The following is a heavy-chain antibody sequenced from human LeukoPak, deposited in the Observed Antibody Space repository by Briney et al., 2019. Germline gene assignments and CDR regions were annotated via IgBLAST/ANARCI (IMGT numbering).Heavy chain of an antibody. CDR1: GYTFTGYY. CDR3: ARGPSGSDY. J-gene: IGHJ4*02. D-gene: IGHD3-10*01. Sequence: ASVKVSCKVSGYTFTGYYLHWLRQAPGQGLEWMGRINPGTGGTNYAQKFQGRVTMTRDTSINTAYMALSSLRSDDTAVYYCARGPSGSDYWGQGTLATVSS. CDR2: INPGTGGT. V-gene: IGHV1-2*06.